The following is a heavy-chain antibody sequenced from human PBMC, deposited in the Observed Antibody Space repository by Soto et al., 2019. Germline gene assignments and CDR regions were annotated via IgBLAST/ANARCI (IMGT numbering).Heavy chain of an antibody. CDR1: GYTFTSYG. V-gene: IGHV1-18*01. D-gene: IGHD3-10*02. J-gene: IGHJ4*02. Sequence: QVQLVQSGPEVKMPGASVNVSCKASGYTFTSYGINWVRQAPGQGLEWRGRVSTYNGNTKYAQKFQGRVTMTIDTSTTTVYMHLRSLRSDDTAVYYCARERGLTASTLFGYWGQGTVVTVS. CDR2: VSTYNGNT. CDR3: ARERGLTASTLFGY.